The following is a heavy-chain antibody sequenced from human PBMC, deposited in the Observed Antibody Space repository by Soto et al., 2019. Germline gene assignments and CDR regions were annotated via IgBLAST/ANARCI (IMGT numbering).Heavy chain of an antibody. V-gene: IGHV3-48*03. CDR3: ARESWRIQTDFDY. CDR1: GFTFSSYE. J-gene: IGHJ4*02. Sequence: PGGSLRLSCEASGFTFSSYEMNWVRQAPGKGLEWVSYISTSGSDIYYADSAKGRFTISRDNAKNSLYLQMNSLRAEDTAVYYCARESWRIQTDFDYWGQGTLVTVSS. CDR2: ISTSGSDI. D-gene: IGHD5-18*01.